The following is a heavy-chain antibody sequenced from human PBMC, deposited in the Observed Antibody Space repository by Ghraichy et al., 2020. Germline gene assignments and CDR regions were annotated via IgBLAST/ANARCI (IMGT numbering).Heavy chain of an antibody. CDR3: ARQLWSGYFDY. CDR1: GGSISSSSYY. V-gene: IGHV4-39*01. D-gene: IGHD3-3*01. CDR2: IYYSGST. J-gene: IGHJ4*02. Sequence: SETLSLTCTVSGGSISSSSYYWGWIRQPPGKGLEWIGRIYYSGSTYYNPSLKRRVTISVDTSKNQFSLKLSPVTAADTAVYYCARQLWSGYFDYWGKGTLVTVSS.